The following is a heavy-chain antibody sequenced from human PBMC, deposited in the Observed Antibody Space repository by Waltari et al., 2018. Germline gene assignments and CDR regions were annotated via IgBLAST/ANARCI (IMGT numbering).Heavy chain of an antibody. CDR1: GASFSVSH. J-gene: IGHJ1*01. Sequence: QVQLQQWGAGLLKPSAPLPLTCGVSGASFSVSHWSWIRQPPGKGLEWIWEITHTRSPNYNPSLKSRVTISVDTSKHQFSLSLRSVTAADTAVYYCARGSPVWKLGVTRRKGNEYFQDWGQGTLVTVSS. CDR3: ARGSPVWKLGVTRRKGNEYFQD. CDR2: ITHTRSP. V-gene: IGHV4-34*01. D-gene: IGHD1-26*01.